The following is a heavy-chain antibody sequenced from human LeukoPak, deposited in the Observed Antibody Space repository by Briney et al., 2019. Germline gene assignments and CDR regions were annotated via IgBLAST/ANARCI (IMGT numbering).Heavy chain of an antibody. CDR3: AKDDAWLRFGE. Sequence: GALRLSCAASGFTFSNHGMNWVRQAPGKGLEWVSGSPSGDITYYADSVKGRFTISRDNSKNTLYLEVISLTAEDTAVYYCAKDDAWLRFGEWSQGTLVTVSS. CDR2: SPSGDIT. J-gene: IGHJ4*02. D-gene: IGHD3-10*01. CDR1: GFTFSNHG. V-gene: IGHV3-23*01.